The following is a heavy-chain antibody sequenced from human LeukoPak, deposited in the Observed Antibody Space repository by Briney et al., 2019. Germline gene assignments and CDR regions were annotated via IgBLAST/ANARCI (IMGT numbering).Heavy chain of an antibody. CDR1: GGSFSGYY. CDR2: IYYSGST. D-gene: IGHD3-22*01. J-gene: IGHJ4*02. CDR3: ARTHYYDSSGSPFDY. V-gene: IGHV4-39*01. Sequence: LETLSLTCTVYGGSFSGYYWSWIRQPPGKGLEWIGSIYYSGSTYYNPSLKSRVTISVDTSKNQFSLKLSSVTAADTAVYYCARTHYYDSSGSPFDYWGQGTLVTVSS.